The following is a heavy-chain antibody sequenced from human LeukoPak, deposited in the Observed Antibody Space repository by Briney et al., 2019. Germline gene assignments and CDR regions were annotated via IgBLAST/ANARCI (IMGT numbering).Heavy chain of an antibody. V-gene: IGHV3-7*01. CDR1: GFTFSSYG. J-gene: IGHJ4*02. D-gene: IGHD3-22*01. CDR3: ARQYYYDTRGLPFDY. Sequence: GGSLRLSCAASGFTFSSYGMHWVRQAPGKGLEWVANIRQDGGERYYVDSVKGRFTISKDNGKNSLYLQMNSLGVEDTAVYYCARQYYYDTRGLPFDYWGQGSPVTVSS. CDR2: IRQDGGER.